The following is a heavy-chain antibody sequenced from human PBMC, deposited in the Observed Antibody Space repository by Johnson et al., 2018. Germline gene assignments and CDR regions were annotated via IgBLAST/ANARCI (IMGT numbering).Heavy chain of an antibody. V-gene: IGHV1-69*12. J-gene: IGHJ5*02. CDR3: ARGTGSGYYYNNWFDP. CDR1: GGTFSSYA. CDR2: IIPIFGTA. D-gene: IGHD3-22*01. Sequence: QVQLVQSGAEVKKPGSSVKVSCKASGGTFSSYAISWVRQAPGQGLEWMGGIIPIFGTANYAQKFQGRVTITADESTITAYMELSSLRSEDTAGYYCARGTGSGYYYNNWFDPWGQGTLVTVSS.